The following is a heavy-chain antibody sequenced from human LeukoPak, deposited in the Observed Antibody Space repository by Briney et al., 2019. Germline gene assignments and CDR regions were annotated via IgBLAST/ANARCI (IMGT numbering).Heavy chain of an antibody. CDR3: ARANWGSDRLYWYFDL. V-gene: IGHV3-53*01. CDR1: GFTFSDSY. Sequence: GGSLRLSCAASGFTFSDSYMSWVRQAPGKGLEWVSLIYSGGSTYYADSVKGRFTISRDNSKNTLYLQMNSLRAEDTAVYYCARANWGSDRLYWYFDLWGRGTLVTVSS. J-gene: IGHJ2*01. CDR2: IYSGGST. D-gene: IGHD7-27*01.